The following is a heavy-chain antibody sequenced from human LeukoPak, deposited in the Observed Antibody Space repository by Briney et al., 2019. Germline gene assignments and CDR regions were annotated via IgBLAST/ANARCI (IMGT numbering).Heavy chain of an antibody. CDR1: GGSFSGYY. CDR3: ASTPKPYGSGSYWYGAAFDY. CDR2: INHSGST. J-gene: IGHJ4*02. Sequence: SETLSLTCAVYGGSFSGYYWSWIRQPPGKGLEWIGEINHSGSTNYNPSLKSRVTISVDTSKNQFSLKLGSVTAADTAVYYCASTPKPYGSGSYWYGAAFDYWGQGTLVTVSS. V-gene: IGHV4-34*01. D-gene: IGHD3-10*01.